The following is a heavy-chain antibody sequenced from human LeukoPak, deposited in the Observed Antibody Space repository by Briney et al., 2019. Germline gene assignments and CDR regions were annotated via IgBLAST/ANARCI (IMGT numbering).Heavy chain of an antibody. CDR3: ARVLLFPGQQLVTNPYNGMDV. D-gene: IGHD6-13*01. J-gene: IGHJ6*02. V-gene: IGHV3-53*01. Sequence: PGGSLRLSCAASGFTVSSNYMSWVRQAPGKGLEWVSVIYSGGSTSYADSVKGRFTISRDNSKNTLYLQMNSLRAEDTAVYYCARVLLFPGQQLVTNPYNGMDVWGQGTTVTVSS. CDR1: GFTVSSNY. CDR2: IYSGGST.